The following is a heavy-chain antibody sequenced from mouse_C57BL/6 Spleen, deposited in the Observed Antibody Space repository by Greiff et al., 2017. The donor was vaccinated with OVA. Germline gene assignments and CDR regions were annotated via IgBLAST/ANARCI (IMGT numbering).Heavy chain of an antibody. CDR3: TPLHTTVCVDV. CDR2: IDPEDGDT. J-gene: IGHJ1*03. D-gene: IGHD1-1*01. V-gene: IGHV14-1*01. CDR1: GFNIKDYY. Sequence: EVQLQQSGAELVRPGASVKLSCTASGFNIKDYYMHWVKQRPEQGLEWIGRIDPEDGDTEYAPKFPGQATMTADPSSNPAYLQLSSLTSEDTAVYYCTPLHTTVCVDVWGTGTTVTVSS.